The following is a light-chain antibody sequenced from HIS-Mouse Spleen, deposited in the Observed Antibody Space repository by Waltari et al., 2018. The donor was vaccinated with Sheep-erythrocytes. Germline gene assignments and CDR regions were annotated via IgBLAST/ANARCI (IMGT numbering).Light chain of an antibody. Sequence: QSVLTQPPSVSAAPGQKVTIPCSGSSSNIGHNYVSWYQQLPGTAPKLLIYDKNKRPPGSPDRFSGSKSGTAATLGITGLQTGDEADYYCGAWDSSLSAGVFGGGTKLTVL. CDR1: SSNIGHNY. J-gene: IGLJ3*02. CDR3: GAWDSSLSAGV. V-gene: IGLV1-51*01. CDR2: DKN.